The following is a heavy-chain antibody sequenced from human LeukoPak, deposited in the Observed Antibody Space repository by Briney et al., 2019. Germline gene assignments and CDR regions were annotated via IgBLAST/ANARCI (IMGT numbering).Heavy chain of an antibody. Sequence: RTGGEAPGHPLEWRWRVIRIFGTADAAKKFQGRVTITADESTSTAYMELSSLRSEDTAVYYCAIHTLPACSSTSCYTGYFDYWGQGTLVSVSS. D-gene: IGHD2-2*02. J-gene: IGHJ4*02. V-gene: IGHV1-69*15. CDR2: VIRIFGTA. CDR3: AIHTLPACSSTSCYTGYFDY.